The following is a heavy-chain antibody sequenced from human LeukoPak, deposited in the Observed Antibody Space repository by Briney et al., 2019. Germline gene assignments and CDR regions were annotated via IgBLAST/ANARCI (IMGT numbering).Heavy chain of an antibody. CDR1: GDSVSSSHW. V-gene: IGHV4-4*02. D-gene: IGHD1-20*01. CDR2: IAHTGST. Sequence: SETLSLTCAVSGDSVSSSHWWSWVRQPPGKGLEWIGEIAHTGSTKYTPSLRSRASISIDWSKNQFSLNLTSVTAADTATYFCARLVVYNWTPRAFDVWGQGTMVTVSS. J-gene: IGHJ3*01. CDR3: ARLVVYNWTPRAFDV.